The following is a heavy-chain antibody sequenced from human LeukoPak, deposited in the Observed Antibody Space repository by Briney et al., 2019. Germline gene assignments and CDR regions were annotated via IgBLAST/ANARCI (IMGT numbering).Heavy chain of an antibody. V-gene: IGHV3-23*01. J-gene: IGHJ4*02. CDR3: AKDRLPYYYDSSGYSRGHYFDY. CDR1: GFTVSSNY. D-gene: IGHD3-22*01. Sequence: GGSLRLSCAASGFTVSSNYMSWVRQAPGKGLEWVSAIGGSGRSTYYADSVKGRFTISRDNSKNTLYLQMNSLRAEDTAVYYCAKDRLPYYYDSSGYSRGHYFDYWGQGTLVTVSS. CDR2: IGGSGRST.